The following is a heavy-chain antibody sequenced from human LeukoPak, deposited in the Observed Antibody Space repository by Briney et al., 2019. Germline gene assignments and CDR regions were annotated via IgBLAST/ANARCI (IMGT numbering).Heavy chain of an antibody. J-gene: IGHJ6*03. Sequence: PSETLSLTCTVSGGSISSYYWSWIRQPPGKGLEWIGYIYYSGSTNYNPSLKSRVTISVDTSKNQFSLKLSSVTDAETAVYYCAREGRYRYGYNEYHSYMDIWGKGTTVTVSS. CDR3: AREGRYRYGYNEYHSYMDI. D-gene: IGHD5-24*01. CDR1: GGSISSYY. V-gene: IGHV4-59*01. CDR2: IYYSGST.